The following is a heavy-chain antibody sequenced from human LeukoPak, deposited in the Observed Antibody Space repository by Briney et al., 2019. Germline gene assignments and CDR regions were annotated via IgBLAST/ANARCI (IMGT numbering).Heavy chain of an antibody. D-gene: IGHD6-13*01. J-gene: IGHJ4*02. CDR2: IRDDGGEQ. Sequence: GGSLRLSCEASGFNFSTFWMSWVRQAPGRGPEWVATIRDDGGEQYYVASVKDRFIISRDNVNNLVYLQMNNVRVEDTAMYYCARESWIAAAGPFDYWGQGTLVTVSS. CDR1: GFNFSTFW. V-gene: IGHV3-7*01. CDR3: ARESWIAAAGPFDY.